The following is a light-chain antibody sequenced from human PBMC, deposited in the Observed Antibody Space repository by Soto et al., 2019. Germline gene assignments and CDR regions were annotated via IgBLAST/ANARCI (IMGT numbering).Light chain of an antibody. J-gene: IGKJ1*01. CDR2: ELF. V-gene: IGKV2D-29*01. CDR1: QSLLHSNGKTY. Sequence: VMTQTPLSLSVTPGQPASISCKSSQSLLHSNGKTYMYWYLQKPGQPPQLLIFELFNRFSGVPERFSGSGSDTDFTLEISRVEAEDVGVYYCMQSRHVPWTFGQGTKVEI. CDR3: MQSRHVPWT.